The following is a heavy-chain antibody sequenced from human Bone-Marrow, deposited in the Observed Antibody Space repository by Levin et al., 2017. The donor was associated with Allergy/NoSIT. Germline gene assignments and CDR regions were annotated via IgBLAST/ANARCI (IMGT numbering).Heavy chain of an antibody. J-gene: IGHJ6*03. Sequence: PGESLKISCAASGFTFNKFWMSWVRQAPGRGLEWVANIRHDGTEIYYVDSVRGRFTISRDNGKKSLYLQMHGLSAEDTAVYYCSRVGANSDYYYYYYMDVWGKGTTVTVSS. CDR3: SRVGANSDYYYYYYMDV. D-gene: IGHD1-26*01. CDR2: IRHDGTEI. CDR1: GFTFNKFW. V-gene: IGHV3-7*01.